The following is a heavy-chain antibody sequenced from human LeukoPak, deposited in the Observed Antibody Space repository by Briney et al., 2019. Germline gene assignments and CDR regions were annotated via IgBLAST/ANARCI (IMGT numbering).Heavy chain of an antibody. CDR1: GFTFSDYY. V-gene: IGHV3-7*01. CDR3: AVLLWFGSRRDYMDV. J-gene: IGHJ6*03. CDR2: IKQDGSEK. Sequence: GGSLRLSCAASGFTFSDYYMSWVRQAPGKGLEWVANIKQDGSEKYYVDSVKGRFTISRDNAKNSLYLQMNSLRAEDTAVYYCAVLLWFGSRRDYMDVWGKGTTVTVSS. D-gene: IGHD3-10*01.